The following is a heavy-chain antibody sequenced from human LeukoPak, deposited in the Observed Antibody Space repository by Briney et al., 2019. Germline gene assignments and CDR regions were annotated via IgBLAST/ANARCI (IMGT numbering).Heavy chain of an antibody. D-gene: IGHD2-2*01. CDR1: GYTFTSYD. V-gene: IGHV1-8*03. CDR2: MNPNSGNT. J-gene: IGHJ4*02. CDR3: ARVCSSTSCPDY. Sequence: ASVKVSCKASGYTFTSYDINWVRQATGQGLEWMGWMNPNSGNTGYAQKFQGRVTITRNTSISTAYMELSSLRSEDTAVYYCARVCSSTSCPDYWGQGTLVTVSS.